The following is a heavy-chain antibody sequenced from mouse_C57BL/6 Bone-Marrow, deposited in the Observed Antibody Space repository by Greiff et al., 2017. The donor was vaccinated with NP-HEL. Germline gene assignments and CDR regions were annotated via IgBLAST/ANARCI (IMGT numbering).Heavy chain of an antibody. V-gene: IGHV1-81*01. D-gene: IGHD1-1*01. Sequence: VQLQQSGAELARPGASVKLSCKASGYTFTSYGISWVKQRTGQGLEWIGEIYPRSGNTYYNAKFKGKATLTADKSSSTAYMELRSLTSEDSAVYFCATPSYGGYAMDYWGQGTSVTVSS. CDR1: GYTFTSYG. CDR3: ATPSYGGYAMDY. J-gene: IGHJ4*01. CDR2: IYPRSGNT.